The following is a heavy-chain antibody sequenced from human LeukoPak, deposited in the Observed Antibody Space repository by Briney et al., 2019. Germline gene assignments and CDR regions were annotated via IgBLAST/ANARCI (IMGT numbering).Heavy chain of an antibody. CDR3: VRADPVDY. J-gene: IGHJ4*02. CDR1: GYTFTGSF. V-gene: IGHV1-2*02. Sequence: GASVKVSCKVSGYTFTGSFIHWVRRAPGQGLEWMGWISSDTGGTKFARKFQGRVTMTRDTSISTAYMELRSLRSDDTAVYYCVRADPVDYWGQGTRITVSS. CDR2: ISSDTGGT.